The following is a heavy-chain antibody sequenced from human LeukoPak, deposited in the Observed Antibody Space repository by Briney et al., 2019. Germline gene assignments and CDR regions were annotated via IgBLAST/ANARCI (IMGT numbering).Heavy chain of an antibody. CDR3: ATQPPGASGIYYFYIDV. J-gene: IGHJ6*03. D-gene: IGHD1-14*01. Sequence: GASVKVSCKVSGYTLTELSMHWVRQAPGKGLEWMGGFDPEDGETIYAQKFQGRVTMTEDTSTDTAYMELGSLRSEDTAVYYCATQPPGASGIYYFYIDVWGKGTTVTISS. CDR1: GYTLTELS. V-gene: IGHV1-24*01. CDR2: FDPEDGET.